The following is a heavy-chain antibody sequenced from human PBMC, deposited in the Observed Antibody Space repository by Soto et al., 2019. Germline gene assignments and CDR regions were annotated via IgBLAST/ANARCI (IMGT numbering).Heavy chain of an antibody. V-gene: IGHV4-59*01. Sequence: SETLSLTCTVSGASIRSTYWSWIRQYPGKGLEWIGYIYYSGTTNYNPSLKNRVTISVDTSKNQLSLNLTSVTAADTAVYYCARTPFSLTLGTVLHYFDSLCQATLVTFSS. J-gene: IGHJ4*02. CDR2: IYYSGTT. CDR3: ARTPFSLTLGTVLHYFDS. D-gene: IGHD3-9*01. CDR1: GASIRSTY.